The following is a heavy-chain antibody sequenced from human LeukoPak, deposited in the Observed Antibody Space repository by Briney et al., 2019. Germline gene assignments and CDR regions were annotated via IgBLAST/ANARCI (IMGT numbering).Heavy chain of an antibody. Sequence: PSETLSLTCAVYGGSSSGYYWSWIRQPPGKGLEWIGEINHSGSTNYNPSLKSRVTISVDTSKNQFSLKLSSVTAADTAVYYCARRDDSSGYYVPFDYWGQGTLVTVSS. CDR1: GGSSSGYY. J-gene: IGHJ4*02. V-gene: IGHV4-34*01. D-gene: IGHD3-22*01. CDR2: INHSGST. CDR3: ARRDDSSGYYVPFDY.